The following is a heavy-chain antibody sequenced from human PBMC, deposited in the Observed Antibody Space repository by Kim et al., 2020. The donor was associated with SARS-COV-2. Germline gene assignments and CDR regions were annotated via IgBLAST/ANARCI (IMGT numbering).Heavy chain of an antibody. V-gene: IGHV3-30*07. Sequence: DSVKGRFTISRDNTQNTLYLQMNSRRAEDTAVYYCARDLGLTGVSYWFDPWGQGTLVTVSS. J-gene: IGHJ5*02. D-gene: IGHD3-16*01. CDR3: ARDLGLTGVSYWFDP.